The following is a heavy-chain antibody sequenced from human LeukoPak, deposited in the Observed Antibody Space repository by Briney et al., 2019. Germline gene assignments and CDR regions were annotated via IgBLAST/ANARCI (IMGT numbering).Heavy chain of an antibody. CDR1: GFTFSSYA. CDR2: ISGSGGST. D-gene: IGHD2-21*01. J-gene: IGHJ4*02. V-gene: IGHV3-23*01. Sequence: GGSLRLSCAASGFTFSSYAMSWVRQAPGKGLEWVSAISGSGGSTYCADSVKGRFTISRDNSKNTLYLQMNSLRAEDTAVYYCAKGNILWWSGYFDYWGQGTLVTVSS. CDR3: AKGNILWWSGYFDY.